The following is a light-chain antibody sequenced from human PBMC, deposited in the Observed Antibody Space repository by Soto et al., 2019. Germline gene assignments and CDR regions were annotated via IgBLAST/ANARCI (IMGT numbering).Light chain of an antibody. CDR1: QSISSSY. CDR2: AAS. V-gene: IGKV3-20*01. Sequence: EIVLTQSPGTLSLSPGERATLSCRASQSISSSYLAWYQQKPGQAPRLLIYAASSRATGIPDRFSGSGSGTHVTLTISRLEPQDLAVYYCQQYGSSSYTFGQGTQLEIK. J-gene: IGKJ2*01. CDR3: QQYGSSSYT.